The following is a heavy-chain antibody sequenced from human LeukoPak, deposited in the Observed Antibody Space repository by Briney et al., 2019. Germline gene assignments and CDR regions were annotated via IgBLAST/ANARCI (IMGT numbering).Heavy chain of an antibody. V-gene: IGHV5-51*01. CDR2: INPTDSDA. Sequence: GGSLKISLQGSGYRFTTYWIGWVRQMPGKGLEWVGFINPTDSDATYSPSFQGQVIISADKSISTAYLQWSSLKASDTAMYYCARAWSLDYWGQGTLVTVSS. D-gene: IGHD2-15*01. J-gene: IGHJ4*02. CDR3: ARAWSLDY. CDR1: GYRFTTYW.